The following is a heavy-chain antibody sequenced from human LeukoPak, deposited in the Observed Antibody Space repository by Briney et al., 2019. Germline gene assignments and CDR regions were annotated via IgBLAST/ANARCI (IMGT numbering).Heavy chain of an antibody. V-gene: IGHV3-7*01. Sequence: PGGSLRLSCAASGFTLSHYWMSWVRQAPGKGLERVASIKQDGSQKYYGDSVKGRFTISRDNAKNSLYLQMNSLRAEDTAFYYCAKDDNSWSLDYWGQGTLVTVSS. CDR3: AKDDNSWSLDY. J-gene: IGHJ4*02. CDR1: GFTLSHYW. D-gene: IGHD6-13*01. CDR2: IKQDGSQK.